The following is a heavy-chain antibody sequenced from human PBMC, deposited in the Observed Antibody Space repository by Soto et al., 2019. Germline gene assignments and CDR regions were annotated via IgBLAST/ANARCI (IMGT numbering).Heavy chain of an antibody. CDR1: GFSFTTSSVG. J-gene: IGHJ4*02. CDR2: IYWDDDK. Sequence: QITLTESGPTLVKPTQTLTLTCTFSGFSFTTSSVGVGWIRQPPGKALEFLALIYWDDDKRLSPSLKNRLTTTKDTSKNQVVVTMTNMDPEDTATYFCAHVYWAASGTRYYFDYWGQGTLVTVSS. CDR3: AHVYWAASGTRYYFDY. D-gene: IGHD6-13*01. V-gene: IGHV2-5*02.